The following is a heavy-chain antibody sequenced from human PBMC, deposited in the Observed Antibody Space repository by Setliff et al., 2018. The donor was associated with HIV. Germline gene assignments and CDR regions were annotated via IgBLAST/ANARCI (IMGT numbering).Heavy chain of an antibody. CDR3: ARISVASRYNSDMDV. V-gene: IGHV4-59*01. D-gene: IGHD5-12*01. CDR2: IRHSGYT. Sequence: LSLTCNVSGGSIGSYHWAWIRQSPGKGLEYIGNIRHSGYTNYNPSLKSRLNMSVDTSNYQISLKLTAVTAADTAVYYCARISVASRYNSDMDVWGKGTTVTVSS. CDR1: GGSIGSYH. J-gene: IGHJ6*03.